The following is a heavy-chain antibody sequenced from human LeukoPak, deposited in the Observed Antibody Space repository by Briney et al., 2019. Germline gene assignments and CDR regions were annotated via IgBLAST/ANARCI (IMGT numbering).Heavy chain of an antibody. Sequence: PSETLSLTCTVSGGSISSYHWSWIRQPPGKGLEWIGYIYYSGSTNYNPSLKSRVTISVDTSKNQFSLKPSSVTAADTAVYYCARVAGYTSMITVYYFDYWGQGTLVTVSS. CDR1: GGSISSYH. CDR3: ARVAGYTSMITVYYFDY. CDR2: IYYSGST. D-gene: IGHD5-18*01. V-gene: IGHV4-59*01. J-gene: IGHJ4*02.